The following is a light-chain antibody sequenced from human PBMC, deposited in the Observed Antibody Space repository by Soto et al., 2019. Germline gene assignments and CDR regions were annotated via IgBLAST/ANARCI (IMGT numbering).Light chain of an antibody. CDR3: GTWDSSLSAVV. Sequence: QSVLTQPPSVSAAPGQKVTISCSGSSSNIGNNYVSWYQQFPGTAPKLPIYDNNERLSGIPDRFSGSKSGTSATLGITGLQTGDEADYYCGTWDSSLSAVVFGGGTKLTVL. CDR1: SSNIGNNY. CDR2: DNN. V-gene: IGLV1-51*01. J-gene: IGLJ2*01.